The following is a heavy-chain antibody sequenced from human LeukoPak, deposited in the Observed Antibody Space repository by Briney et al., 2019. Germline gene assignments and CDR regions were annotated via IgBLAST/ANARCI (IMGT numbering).Heavy chain of an antibody. J-gene: IGHJ6*03. D-gene: IGHD5-18*01. CDR2: IRYDGSNK. Sequence: QTGGSLRLSCAASGFTFSNYGMHWVRQAPGKGLEWVTFIRYDGSNKYYADSVKGRFTISRDNSKNTLYLQMNSLRAEDTGVYYCAKASRFGYSYGPREYFYYIDVWGKGTTVTISS. V-gene: IGHV3-30*02. CDR1: GFTFSNYG. CDR3: AKASRFGYSYGPREYFYYIDV.